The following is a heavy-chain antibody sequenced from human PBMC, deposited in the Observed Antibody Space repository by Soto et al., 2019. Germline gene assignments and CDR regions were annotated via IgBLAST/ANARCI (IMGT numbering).Heavy chain of an antibody. Sequence: QVQLVQYGAEVKKPGSSVKVSCKASGGTFSSYAISWVRQAPGQGLEWMGGIIPIFGTANYAQKFQGRVTITADESTSTAYMELSSLRSEDTAVYYCARRGQWLVTQIYYYYGMDVWGQGTTVTVSS. V-gene: IGHV1-69*12. CDR2: IIPIFGTA. CDR1: GGTFSSYA. CDR3: ARRGQWLVTQIYYYYGMDV. J-gene: IGHJ6*02. D-gene: IGHD6-19*01.